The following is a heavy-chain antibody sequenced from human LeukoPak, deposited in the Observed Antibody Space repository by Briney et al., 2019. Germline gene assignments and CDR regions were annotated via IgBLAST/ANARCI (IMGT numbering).Heavy chain of an antibody. J-gene: IGHJ4*02. CDR3: ARAFNSIQPLDY. CDR1: GYNFNDYY. Sequence: ASVKVSCKASGYNFNDYYIYWVRQAPGHGLESMGYIHPDGGSTNYAQKFQGRVTMTSDMSTNTVYMELRSLRSEDTAMYYCARAFNSIQPLDYWGQGTLVTVSS. V-gene: IGHV1-46*02. D-gene: IGHD4-11*01. CDR2: IHPDGGST.